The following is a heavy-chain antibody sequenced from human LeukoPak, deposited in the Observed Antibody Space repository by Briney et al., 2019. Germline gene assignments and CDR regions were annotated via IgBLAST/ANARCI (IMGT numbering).Heavy chain of an antibody. J-gene: IGHJ5*02. Sequence: SETLSLTCAVSGVSISGGSNYYWGWIRQSPGQGLEWIGSVYYSGSTYYNPSLKSRVTMSVGTPKNQFSLKLSSVTAADTAVYYCARHGRKSYVSWFDPWGQGYLVSVSS. CDR3: ARHGRKSYVSWFDP. CDR2: VYYSGST. V-gene: IGHV4-39*01. CDR1: GVSISGGSNYY. D-gene: IGHD3-10*02.